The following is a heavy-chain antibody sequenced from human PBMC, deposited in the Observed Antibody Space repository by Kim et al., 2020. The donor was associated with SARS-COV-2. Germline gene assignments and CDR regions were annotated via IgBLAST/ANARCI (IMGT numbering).Heavy chain of an antibody. J-gene: IGHJ6*02. Sequence: SETLSLTCTVSGGSISSSSYYWGWIRQPPGKGLEWIGSIYYSGSTYYNPSLKSRVTISVDTSKNQFSLKLSSVTAADTAVYYCTRRRYFDWLGSGDPYGMDVGGQGTTVTVSS. CDR2: IYYSGST. CDR1: GGSISSSSYY. D-gene: IGHD3-9*01. V-gene: IGHV4-39*01. CDR3: TRRRYFDWLGSGDPYGMDV.